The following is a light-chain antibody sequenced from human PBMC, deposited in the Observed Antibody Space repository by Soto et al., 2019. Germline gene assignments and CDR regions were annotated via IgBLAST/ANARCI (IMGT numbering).Light chain of an antibody. Sequence: QSVLTQPPSVSGAPGQRVTISCTGSGSTIGAGYDVHWYQQLPGAAPKLLIYRNNQRPSGVPDRFSGSKSGTSASLAISGLRSDDEADYFCATWDDSLNGFYVFGTGTKLTVL. J-gene: IGLJ1*01. CDR3: ATWDDSLNGFYV. CDR2: RNN. CDR1: GSTIGAGYD. V-gene: IGLV1-47*01.